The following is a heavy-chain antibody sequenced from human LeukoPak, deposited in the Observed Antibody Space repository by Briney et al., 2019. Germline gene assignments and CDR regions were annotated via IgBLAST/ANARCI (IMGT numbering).Heavy chain of an antibody. CDR2: ITGSGGST. CDR3: ARALGSPLDY. J-gene: IGHJ4*02. CDR1: GFTFSSYD. Sequence: PGGSLRLSCAASGFTFSSYDMSWVRQAPGSGLEWVSGITGSGGSTYYADSVKGRFTISRDNAKSTLYLQMNSLRAEDTAVYYCARALGSPLDYWGQGTLVTVSS. V-gene: IGHV3-23*01. D-gene: IGHD1-26*01.